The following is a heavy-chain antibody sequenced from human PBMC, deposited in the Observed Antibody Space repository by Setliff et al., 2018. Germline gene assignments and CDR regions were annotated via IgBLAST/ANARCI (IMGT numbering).Heavy chain of an antibody. CDR3: GRSEAYNWFDP. J-gene: IGHJ5*02. Sequence: VTPLPTCTVSGGRISGSNHYWGWVRQPPGKGLEWIGSMYSGGNTYYNPSLKSRATISIDTSKNQFSLKLNSVTAADTAVYYCGRSEAYNWFDPWGQGTLVTVSS. CDR1: GGRISGSNHY. V-gene: IGHV4-39*07. CDR2: MYSGGNT.